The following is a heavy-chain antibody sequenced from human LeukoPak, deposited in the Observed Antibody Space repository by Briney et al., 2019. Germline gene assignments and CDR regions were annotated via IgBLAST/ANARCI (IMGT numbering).Heavy chain of an antibody. CDR3: AREGYYYVYDY. Sequence: GASVKVSCKASGYTFTSYGISWVRQAPGQGLEWMGWISAYNGNTNYAQKLQGRVTITRDTSASTAYMELSSLRSEDTAVYYCAREGYYYVYDYWGQGTLVTVSS. CDR1: GYTFTSYG. J-gene: IGHJ4*02. D-gene: IGHD3-22*01. CDR2: ISAYNGNT. V-gene: IGHV1-18*01.